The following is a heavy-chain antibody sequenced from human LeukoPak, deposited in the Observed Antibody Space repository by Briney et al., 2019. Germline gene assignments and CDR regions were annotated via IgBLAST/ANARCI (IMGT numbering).Heavy chain of an antibody. Sequence: SLSLSCAASGFTSTSYAMSWVRPAPGKGLEWVSAISGSGGSTYNAASMKGRFTIARDNNKNSLYLQMNSLGAEDTAVYYGAKDRPLYGDYYFGYWGQGTLVTVSS. CDR1: GFTSTSYA. D-gene: IGHD4-17*01. CDR2: ISGSGGST. J-gene: IGHJ4*02. CDR3: AKDRPLYGDYYFGY. V-gene: IGHV3-23*01.